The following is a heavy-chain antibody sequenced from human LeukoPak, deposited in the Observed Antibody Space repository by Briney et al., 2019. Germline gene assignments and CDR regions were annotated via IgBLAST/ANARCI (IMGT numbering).Heavy chain of an antibody. CDR3: ARDFPPMTTVTRPGYGMDV. CDR2: IWYDGSNK. V-gene: IGHV3-33*08. CDR1: GFTVSSNY. D-gene: IGHD4-11*01. Sequence: PGGSLRLSCAASGFTVSSNYMSWVRQAPGKGLEWVAVIWYDGSNKYYADSVKGRFTISRDNSKNTLYLQMNSLRAEDTAVYYCARDFPPMTTVTRPGYGMDVWGQGTTVTVSS. J-gene: IGHJ6*02.